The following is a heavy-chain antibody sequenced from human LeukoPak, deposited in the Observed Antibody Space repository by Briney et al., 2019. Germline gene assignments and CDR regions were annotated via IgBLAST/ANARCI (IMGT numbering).Heavy chain of an antibody. D-gene: IGHD3-10*01. J-gene: IGHJ4*02. CDR2: INHSGST. CDR3: ARERTPKYYYGSGSYGGTWYFDY. V-gene: IGHV4-34*01. CDR1: GGSFSGYY. Sequence: SETLSLTCAVYGGSFSGYYWSWIRQPPGKGLEWIGEINHSGSTNYNPSLKSRVTISVDTSKNRFSLKLSSVTAADTAVYYCARERTPKYYYGSGSYGGTWYFDYWGQGTLVTVSS.